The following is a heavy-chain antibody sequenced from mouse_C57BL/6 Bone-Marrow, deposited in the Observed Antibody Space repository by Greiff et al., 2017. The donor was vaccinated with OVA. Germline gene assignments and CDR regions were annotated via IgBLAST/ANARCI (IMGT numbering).Heavy chain of an antibody. J-gene: IGHJ3*01. D-gene: IGHD2-3*01. CDR1: GYTFTSYW. Sequence: QVQLQQPGAELVRPGTSVKLSCKASGYTFTSYWMHWVKQTPGQGLEWIGVIDPSDSYTNYNQKFKGKAKLTVDTSSSTPYMQLSSLTSEDSAVYYCAKLSDGSYWGQGTLVTVSA. CDR3: AKLSDGSY. CDR2: IDPSDSYT. V-gene: IGHV1-59*01.